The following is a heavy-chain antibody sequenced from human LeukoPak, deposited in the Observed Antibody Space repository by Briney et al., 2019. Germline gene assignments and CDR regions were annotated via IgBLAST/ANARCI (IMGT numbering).Heavy chain of an antibody. D-gene: IGHD3-10*01. Sequence: GGSLRLSCAASGFTFDDYGMSWVRQAPGKGLEWVSGIHWNGGSTGYADSVKGRFTISRDNAKNSLYLQMNSLRAEDTALYYCARGGGSGSYYKLDYWGQGTLVTVSS. J-gene: IGHJ4*02. CDR2: IHWNGGST. CDR1: GFTFDDYG. CDR3: ARGGGSGSYYKLDY. V-gene: IGHV3-20*04.